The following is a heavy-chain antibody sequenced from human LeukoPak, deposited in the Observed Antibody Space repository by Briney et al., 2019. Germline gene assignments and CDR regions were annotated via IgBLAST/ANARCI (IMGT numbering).Heavy chain of an antibody. CDR1: GGSVSSGSYY. CDR3: VRGQLLYSWFDP. J-gene: IGHJ5*02. Sequence: SETLSLTCTVSGGSVSSGSYYWSWIRQPPGKGLEWIGYIYHSGSTYYNPSLKSRVTISVDRSKNQFSLKLSSVTAADTAVYYCVRGQLLYSWFDPWGQGTLVTVSS. CDR2: IYHSGST. V-gene: IGHV4-30-2*01. D-gene: IGHD2-2*02.